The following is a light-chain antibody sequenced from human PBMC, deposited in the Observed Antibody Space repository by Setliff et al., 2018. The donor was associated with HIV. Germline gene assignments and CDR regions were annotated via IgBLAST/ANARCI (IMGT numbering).Light chain of an antibody. Sequence: ALTQPASVSGSPGQSITISCTGTSSDVGDYNYVSWYQQHPGKAPRLMIYEVSNRPSGVSNRFSGSKSGNTASLTISGLQAEDEADYYCSSYTSSSTWVFGGGTQLTVL. CDR1: SSDVGDYNY. CDR3: SSYTSSSTWV. J-gene: IGLJ3*02. V-gene: IGLV2-14*01. CDR2: EVS.